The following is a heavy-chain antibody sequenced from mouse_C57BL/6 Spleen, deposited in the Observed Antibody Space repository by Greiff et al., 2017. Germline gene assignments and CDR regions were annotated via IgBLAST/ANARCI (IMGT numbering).Heavy chain of an antibody. CDR2: INPNNGGT. V-gene: IGHV1-26*01. D-gene: IGHD2-3*01. J-gene: IGHJ2*01. CDR1: GYTFNDYY. Sequence: EVQLQQSGPALVKPGASVKISCKASGYTFNDYYMNWVKQSHGKGLEWIGDINPNNGGTSYNQKFKGKATLTVDKSSSTAYMELRSLTSEDSAVYYCARRAYDGYLDYWGKGTTLTVSS. CDR3: ARRAYDGYLDY.